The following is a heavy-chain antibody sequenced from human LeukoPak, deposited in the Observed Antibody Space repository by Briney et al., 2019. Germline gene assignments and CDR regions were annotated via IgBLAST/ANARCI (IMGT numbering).Heavy chain of an antibody. Sequence: PSETLSLTCTVSGGSISNYYWSWIRQPPGKGLEWIGYIYYSGTTNYNPSLKSRVTISVDTSKSQFSLKLTSVTAADTAVYYCARYGYSSGFYSFDYWGQGTLVTVSS. D-gene: IGHD6-19*01. V-gene: IGHV4-59*01. CDR1: GGSISNYY. J-gene: IGHJ4*02. CDR3: ARYGYSSGFYSFDY. CDR2: IYYSGTT.